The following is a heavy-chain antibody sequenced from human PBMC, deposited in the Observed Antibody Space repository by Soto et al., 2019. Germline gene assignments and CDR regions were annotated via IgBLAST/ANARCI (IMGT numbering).Heavy chain of an antibody. Sequence: QVQLVESGGGVVQPGRSLRLSCAASGFTFSSYGMHWVRQAPGKGLEWVAVIWYDGSNKYYADSVKGRFTISRDNSKNTLYLQMNSLRAEDTAVYYCARDREMATMIFDSWGQGTLVTVSS. J-gene: IGHJ4*02. D-gene: IGHD5-12*01. V-gene: IGHV3-33*01. CDR1: GFTFSSYG. CDR3: ARDREMATMIFDS. CDR2: IWYDGSNK.